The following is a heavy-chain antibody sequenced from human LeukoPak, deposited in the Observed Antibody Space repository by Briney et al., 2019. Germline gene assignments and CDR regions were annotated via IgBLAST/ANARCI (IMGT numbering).Heavy chain of an antibody. Sequence: SETLSLTCTVSGGSISDYYWTWIRQPPGKGLEWIAYIHSSGSTNYNPSLKSRVIISVDTSRSQLSLKLSSVTAADTAVYYCARIEGDNSLDYWGQGTLATVSS. D-gene: IGHD3-16*01. CDR1: GGSISDYY. CDR3: ARIEGDNSLDY. V-gene: IGHV4-59*01. J-gene: IGHJ4*01. CDR2: IHSSGST.